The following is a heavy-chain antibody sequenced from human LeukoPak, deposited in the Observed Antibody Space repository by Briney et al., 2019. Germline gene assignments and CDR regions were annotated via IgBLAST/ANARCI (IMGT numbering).Heavy chain of an antibody. Sequence: SETLSLTCTVSGGSIRSRSYYWGWIRQPPGKGLEWIGIIDSSGNTYYSPSLRSRVTISVDTSKNQFSLKLSSVTAADTAVYYCARGGAVADYWGQGTLVTVSS. J-gene: IGHJ4*02. D-gene: IGHD6-19*01. CDR3: ARGGAVADY. CDR1: GGSIRSRSYY. CDR2: IDSSGNT. V-gene: IGHV4-39*07.